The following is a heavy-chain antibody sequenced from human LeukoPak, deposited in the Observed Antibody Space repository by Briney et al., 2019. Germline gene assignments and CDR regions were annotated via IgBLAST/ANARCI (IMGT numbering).Heavy chain of an antibody. CDR3: ARGDGQHDAFDI. CDR2: IYHSGST. J-gene: IGHJ3*02. D-gene: IGHD5-24*01. V-gene: IGHV4-38-2*02. Sequence: SETLSLTCTVSGYAISSGYYWGWIRQPPGKGLEWIGSIYHSGSTYYNPSLKSRVIISVDTSKNQFSLKLTSLTAADTAVYYCARGDGQHDAFDIWGQGTMVTVSS. CDR1: GYAISSGYY.